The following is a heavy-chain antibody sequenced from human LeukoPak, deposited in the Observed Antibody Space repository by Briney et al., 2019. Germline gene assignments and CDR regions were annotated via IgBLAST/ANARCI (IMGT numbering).Heavy chain of an antibody. D-gene: IGHD2-2*01. CDR2: IYSGGST. J-gene: IGHJ3*02. CDR1: GFTVSSNY. Sequence: GGSLRLSCAASGFTVSSNYMSWVRQAPGKGLEWVSVIYSGGSTYYADSVKGRFTISRDNSKNTLYLQMNSLRAEDTAVYYCARDQLRCSSTSCYPVSAFDIWGQGTMVTVSS. CDR3: ARDQLRCSSTSCYPVSAFDI. V-gene: IGHV3-66*01.